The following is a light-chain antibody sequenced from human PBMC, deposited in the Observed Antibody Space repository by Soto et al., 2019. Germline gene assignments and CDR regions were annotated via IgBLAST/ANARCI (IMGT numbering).Light chain of an antibody. Sequence: QSALTQPRSVSGSPGQSISISCTGTSSDVGGPNHVSWYQQHPGRAPKLMIYEVDKRPSSVSDRFSGSKRGNTASLTISGLQSEDDADYYCRASGSGCTLVFGGGTKLTVL. CDR3: RASGSGCTLV. V-gene: IGLV2-14*03. CDR1: SSDVGGPNH. CDR2: EVD. J-gene: IGLJ2*01.